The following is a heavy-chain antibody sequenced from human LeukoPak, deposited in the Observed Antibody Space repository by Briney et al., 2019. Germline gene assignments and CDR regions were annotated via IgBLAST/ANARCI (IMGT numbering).Heavy chain of an antibody. D-gene: IGHD1-26*01. CDR2: ISWNSGTI. J-gene: IGHJ5*02. CDR3: ARGNSGSYSQDWFDP. CDR1: VFTFDDYA. Sequence: PGRSLRLSCAASVFTFDDYAMHWVRQAPGKGLEWVSGISWNSGTIGYADSVKGRFTISRDNAKNSLYLQMNSLRDDDMALYYCARGNSGSYSQDWFDPWGQGTLVTVSS. V-gene: IGHV3-9*03.